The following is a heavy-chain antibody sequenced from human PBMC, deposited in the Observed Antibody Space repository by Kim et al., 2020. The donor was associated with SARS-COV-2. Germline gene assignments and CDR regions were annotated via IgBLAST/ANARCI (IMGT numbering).Heavy chain of an antibody. J-gene: IGHJ4*02. D-gene: IGHD5-12*01. CDR1: GFTFSSYG. CDR3: ARDSPEEMATTNYFDY. Sequence: GGSLRLSCAASGFTFSSYGMHWVRQAPGKGLEWVAVIWYDGSNKYYADSVKGRFTISRDNSKNTLYLQMNSLRAEDTAVYYCARDSPEEMATTNYFDYWGQGTLVTVSS. V-gene: IGHV3-33*01. CDR2: IWYDGSNK.